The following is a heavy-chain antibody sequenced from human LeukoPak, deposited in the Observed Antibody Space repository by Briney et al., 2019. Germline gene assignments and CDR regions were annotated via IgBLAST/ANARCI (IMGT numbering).Heavy chain of an antibody. D-gene: IGHD3-10*01. CDR1: GGSFSGYY. Sequence: SETLSLTCAVYGGSFSGYYWSWIRQPPGKGLEWIGEINHSGSTNYNPSLQSRVTISEDTSKNQFSLKLSSVTAADTAVYYCARRTYYYGSGSYYGYWGQGTLVTVSS. J-gene: IGHJ4*02. V-gene: IGHV4-34*01. CDR3: ARRTYYYGSGSYYGY. CDR2: INHSGST.